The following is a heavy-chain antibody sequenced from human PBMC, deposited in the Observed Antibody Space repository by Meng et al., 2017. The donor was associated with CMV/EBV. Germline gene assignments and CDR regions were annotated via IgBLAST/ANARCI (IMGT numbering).Heavy chain of an antibody. CDR1: GFTFSSYS. V-gene: IGHV3-21*01. J-gene: IGHJ6*02. D-gene: IGHD3-3*01. Sequence: GGSLRLSCAASGFTFSSYSMNWVRQAPGKGLEWVSSISSSSSYIYYADSVKGRFTISRDNAKNSLYLHMNSLRAEDTAVYYCARLERFLEWLISKTSYGMDVWGQGTTVTVSS. CDR3: ARLERFLEWLISKTSYGMDV. CDR2: ISSSSSYI.